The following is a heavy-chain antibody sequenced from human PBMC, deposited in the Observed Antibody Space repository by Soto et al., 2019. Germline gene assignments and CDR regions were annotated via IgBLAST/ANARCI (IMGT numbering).Heavy chain of an antibody. Sequence: QVHLKESGPGLVAPSGTLSLTCTLSGGSVRAPDWWNGVRQSPDKGLERFVEVHISGHSNYNPSLRSRVSVSIDSSKNQFYLNLNSVTAADTAIYYCARVRQGCSANNCYFDPWGQGTQVTISS. D-gene: IGHD1-1*01. CDR2: VHISGHS. CDR3: ARVRQGCSANNCYFDP. CDR1: GGSVRAPDW. V-gene: IGHV4-4*02. J-gene: IGHJ5*01.